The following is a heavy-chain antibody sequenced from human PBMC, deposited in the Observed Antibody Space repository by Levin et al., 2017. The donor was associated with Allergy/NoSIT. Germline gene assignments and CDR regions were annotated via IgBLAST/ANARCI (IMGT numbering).Heavy chain of an antibody. CDR2: IYSGGST. CDR3: ASGEDDILTGYWNGAFDS. Sequence: GGSLRLSCAASGFTVSSNYMSWVRQAPGKGLEWVSVIYSGGSTYYADSVKGRFTISRDNSKNTLYLQMNSLRAEDTAVYYCASGEDDILTGYWNGAFDSWGQGTMVTVSS. CDR1: GFTVSSNY. J-gene: IGHJ3*02. V-gene: IGHV3-66*02. D-gene: IGHD3-9*01.